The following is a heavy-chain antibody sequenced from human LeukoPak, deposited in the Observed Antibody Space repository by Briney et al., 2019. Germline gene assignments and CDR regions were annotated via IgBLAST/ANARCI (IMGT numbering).Heavy chain of an antibody. D-gene: IGHD3-16*01. V-gene: IGHV3-74*01. J-gene: IGHJ4*02. CDR3: ARDFAGGDDY. Sequence: PGGSLRLSCTASGFSFSGHWMHWARQLPGKGLVWVSRISPTGSTTSYADSLKGRFTMSRDNAKNTLYLQMNSLRAEDTAVYYCARDFAGGDDYWGRGTLVTVSS. CDR1: GFSFSGHW. CDR2: ISPTGSTT.